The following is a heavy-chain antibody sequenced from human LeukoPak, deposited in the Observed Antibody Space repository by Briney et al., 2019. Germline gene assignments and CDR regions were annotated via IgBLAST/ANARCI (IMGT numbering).Heavy chain of an antibody. CDR1: GGTFSSYA. D-gene: IGHD3-3*01. Sequence: SAKVSCKASGGTFSSYAISWVRQAPGQGLEWMGGIIPIFGTANYAQKFQGRVTITTDESTSTAYIELSSLRSEDTAVYYCARGNITIFGVVILGNYYYMDVWGKGTTVTVSS. V-gene: IGHV1-69*05. J-gene: IGHJ6*03. CDR3: ARGNITIFGVVILGNYYYMDV. CDR2: IIPIFGTA.